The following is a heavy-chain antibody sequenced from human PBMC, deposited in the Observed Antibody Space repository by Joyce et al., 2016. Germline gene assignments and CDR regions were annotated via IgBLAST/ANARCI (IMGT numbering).Heavy chain of an antibody. D-gene: IGHD3-3*01. CDR2: IYFRGST. CDR1: GGSISSGHYH. Sequence: QVQLQESGPGLVKPSQTLSLLCTVSGGSISSGHYHWSWIRQHPGKGLEWIGYIYFRGSTYSNPSLKSRVTISGDTSKNQFSLNLDSVTAADTAVYYCARNPRVSAEAFDIWGQGTMVTVSS. J-gene: IGHJ3*02. CDR3: ARNPRVSAEAFDI. V-gene: IGHV4-31*03.